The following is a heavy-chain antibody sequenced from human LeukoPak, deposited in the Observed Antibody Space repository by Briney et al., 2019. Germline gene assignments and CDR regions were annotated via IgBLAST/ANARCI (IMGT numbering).Heavy chain of an antibody. CDR2: IYPYNGET. CDR1: GYTFRDYY. Sequence: ASVKVSCKASGYTFRDYYIHWVRQAPGQGLEWMGWIYPYNGETKIAQKFQGRVTTSSDTSISTAYMDLTRLTSDDTAVIYCARVRRYYDPSSPADYRGKGTLVTVSS. D-gene: IGHD3-22*01. J-gene: IGHJ4*02. V-gene: IGHV1-2*02. CDR3: ARVRRYYDPSSPADY.